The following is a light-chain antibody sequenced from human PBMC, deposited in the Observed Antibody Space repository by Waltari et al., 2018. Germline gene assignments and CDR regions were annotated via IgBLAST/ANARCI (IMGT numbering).Light chain of an antibody. V-gene: IGKV3-20*01. J-gene: IGKJ1*01. CDR2: SAS. Sequence: VLTQSPSTLSLSPETGTTLSCRASQSFTTNYLAWFQHKPGQAPRLLIFSASSRATGVPDRCSGSGSGTDFTLTISRLEPEDFAIYYCHQYATSPWTFGQGTKVEIK. CDR3: HQYATSPWT. CDR1: QSFTTNY.